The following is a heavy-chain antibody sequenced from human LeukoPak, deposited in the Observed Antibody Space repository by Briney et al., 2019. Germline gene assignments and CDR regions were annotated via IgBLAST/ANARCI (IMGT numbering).Heavy chain of an antibody. CDR1: GGSISSSSYY. CDR3: ARHEVWLVRRRPGGFDP. D-gene: IGHD6-19*01. V-gene: IGHV4-39*01. J-gene: IGHJ5*02. CDR2: INHSGST. Sequence: PSETLSLTCTVSGGSISSSSYYWGWLRQPPGKGLEWIGEINHSGSTNYNPSLKSRVTISVDTSKNQFSLKLSSVTAADTAVYYCARHEVWLVRRRPGGFDPWGQGTLVTVSS.